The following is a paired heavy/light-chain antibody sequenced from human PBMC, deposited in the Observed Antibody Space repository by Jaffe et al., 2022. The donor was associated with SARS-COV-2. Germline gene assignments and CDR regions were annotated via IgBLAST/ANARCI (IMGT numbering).Heavy chain of an antibody. CDR1: GFTFSSFT. Sequence: QVQLVESGGGVVQPGRSLRLSCAASGFTFSSFTIHWVRQAPGKGLEWVALMSYDGSNKYNADSVKGRFTISRDNSKNTLYLQMNSLRAEDTAVYYCARDYGDTQVILDYWGQGTLVTVSS. CDR2: MSYDGSNK. CDR3: ARDYGDTQVILDY. V-gene: IGHV3-30*04. J-gene: IGHJ4*02. D-gene: IGHD4-17*01.
Light chain of an antibody. Sequence: SSELTQDPAVSVALGQTVRIKCQGDSLRTYYASWFQQKPGQAPVLVIYGEDSRPSGIPDRFSGSRSGNTVSLTITGAQAEDEADYYCNAWDSSGNHVLFGGGTKLTVL. CDR3: NAWDSSGNHVL. J-gene: IGLJ2*01. V-gene: IGLV3-19*01. CDR2: GED. CDR1: SLRTYY.